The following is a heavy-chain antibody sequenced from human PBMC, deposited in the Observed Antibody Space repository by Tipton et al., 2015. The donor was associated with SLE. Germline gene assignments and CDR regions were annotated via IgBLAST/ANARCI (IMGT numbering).Heavy chain of an antibody. CDR2: INWNGGNT. J-gene: IGHJ4*02. Sequence: SLRLSCAASGFTFDDYGMSWVRQAPGKGLEWVSGINWNGGNTGHADSVKGRFTISRDNAKNSLYLQMNSLRAEDTAVYYCAKGMGSYCSGGSCYHGFDYWGQGTLVTVSS. CDR3: AKGMGSYCSGGSCYHGFDY. CDR1: GFTFDDYG. D-gene: IGHD2-15*01. V-gene: IGHV3-20*04.